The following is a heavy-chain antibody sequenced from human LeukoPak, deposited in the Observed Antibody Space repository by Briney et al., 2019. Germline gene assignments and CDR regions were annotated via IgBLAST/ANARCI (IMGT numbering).Heavy chain of an antibody. D-gene: IGHD2-2*01. J-gene: IGHJ4*02. CDR3: ARGKYTSFDN. Sequence: SQILSLTCAISGDSLFTSSVAWNWIRQSPSRGLEWLGRTYYRSMWSFDYAISVKSRISISTDTSKNHFSLQLNSVTPEDTAVYYCARGKYTSFDNWGQGTLVTVSS. V-gene: IGHV6-1*01. CDR1: GDSLFTSSVA. CDR2: TYYRSMWSF.